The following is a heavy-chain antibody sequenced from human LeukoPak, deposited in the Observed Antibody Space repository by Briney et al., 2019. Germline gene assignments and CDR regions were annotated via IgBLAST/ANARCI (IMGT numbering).Heavy chain of an antibody. CDR3: ARIRAPSSFGQRESDY. D-gene: IGHD3-3*02. J-gene: IGHJ4*02. CDR1: GYIFTNNA. V-gene: IGHV7-4-1*02. CDR2: INTNTRNS. Sequence: ASVKVSCKASGYIFTNNAMNWVRQAPGQGLEWMGWINTNTRNSTYAQGFTGRFVFSLDTSVSTAYLQISSLKAEDTAVYYCARIRAPSSFGQRESDYWGQGTLVTVSS.